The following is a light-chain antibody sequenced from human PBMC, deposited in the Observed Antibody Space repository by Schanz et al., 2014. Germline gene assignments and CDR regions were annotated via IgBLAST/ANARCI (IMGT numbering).Light chain of an antibody. V-gene: IGLV2-14*01. CDR2: EVS. Sequence: QSALTQPASVSGSPGQSITISCTGTSSDVGGYDYVSWYQQHPGKAPKLMIYEVSKRPSGVPDRFSGSKSGNTASLTISGFQDEDEADYYCSSYTSSSTRVFGTGTKLTVL. CDR3: SSYTSSSTRV. CDR1: SSDVGGYDY. J-gene: IGLJ1*01.